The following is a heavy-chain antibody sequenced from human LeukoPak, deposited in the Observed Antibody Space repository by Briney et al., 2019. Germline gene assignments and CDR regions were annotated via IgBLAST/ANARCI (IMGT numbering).Heavy chain of an antibody. J-gene: IGHJ4*02. CDR1: GYSISSGYY. Sequence: SETLSLTCTVSGYSISSGYYWGWIRQPPGKGLEWIGSIYHSGSTYYNPSLKSRVTISVDTSKNQFSLKLSSVTAADTAVYYCARADGYLLGYWGQGTLVTVSS. V-gene: IGHV4-38-2*02. D-gene: IGHD5-24*01. CDR3: ARADGYLLGY. CDR2: IYHSGST.